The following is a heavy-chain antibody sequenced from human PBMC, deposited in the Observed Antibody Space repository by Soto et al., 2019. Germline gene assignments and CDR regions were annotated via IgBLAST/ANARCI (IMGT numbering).Heavy chain of an antibody. J-gene: IGHJ4*02. CDR3: ASRSAGTIFDY. D-gene: IGHD1-26*01. CDR2: IYYSGST. Sequence: QLQLQESGPGLVKPSETLSLTCTVSGGSISSSSYYWGWIRQPPGKGLEWIGNIYYSGSTYYNPSLKSRLTISVDTSKNQFSLKLSSVTAADTAVYYCASRSAGTIFDYWGQGTLFTVSS. CDR1: GGSISSSSYY. V-gene: IGHV4-39*01.